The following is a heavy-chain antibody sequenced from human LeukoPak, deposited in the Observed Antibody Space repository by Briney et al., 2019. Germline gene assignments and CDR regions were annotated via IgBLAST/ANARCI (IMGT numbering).Heavy chain of an antibody. V-gene: IGHV4-38-2*01. Sequence: SETLSLTCAVSGYSIRSGYYWGWSRQPPGKGLEWVGSIYRSGSTYYNPSLKSRVTISVDTCKNQFSLKLSSVTAADTAVYYCARAPLITFGGVIGDAFDIWGQGTMVTVSS. CDR2: IYRSGST. J-gene: IGHJ3*02. D-gene: IGHD3-16*02. CDR1: GYSIRSGYY. CDR3: ARAPLITFGGVIGDAFDI.